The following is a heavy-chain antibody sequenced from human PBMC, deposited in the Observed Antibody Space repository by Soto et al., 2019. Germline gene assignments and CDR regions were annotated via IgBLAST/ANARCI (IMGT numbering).Heavy chain of an antibody. CDR1: GFTFSSYW. V-gene: IGHV3-7*01. J-gene: IGHJ4*02. D-gene: IGHD3-3*01. Sequence: PGGSLRLSCAASGFTFSSYWMSWVRQAPGKGLDWVANIKQDGSEKYYVDSVKGRFTISRDNAKNSLYLQMNSLRAEDTAVYYCARDVKVIFGVVIIQHHFDYWGQGTLVTVSS. CDR3: ARDVKVIFGVVIIQHHFDY. CDR2: IKQDGSEK.